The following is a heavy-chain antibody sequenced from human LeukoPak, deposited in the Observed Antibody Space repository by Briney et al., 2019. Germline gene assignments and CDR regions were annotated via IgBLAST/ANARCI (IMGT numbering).Heavy chain of an antibody. CDR3: ARGPLAGDIVTGAFDY. V-gene: IGHV1-46*01. CDR2: IDPYYGST. D-gene: IGHD3-9*01. J-gene: IGHJ4*02. Sequence: ASVKLSCKASGYSFTTYWLYWVRQAPGQGLEWMGLIDPYYGSTSYSQKFQGRLTVTRDTSTSTVYMELSSLGSGDTAVYYCARGPLAGDIVTGAFDYWGQGTLVTVSS. CDR1: GYSFTTYW.